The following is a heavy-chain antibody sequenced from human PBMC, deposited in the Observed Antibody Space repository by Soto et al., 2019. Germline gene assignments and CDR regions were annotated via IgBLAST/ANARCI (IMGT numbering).Heavy chain of an antibody. J-gene: IGHJ6*02. CDR3: THKGGRGAGMDV. V-gene: IGHV2-5*02. D-gene: IGHD2-15*01. CDR1: GFSLSNSGVG. CDR2: IYWDDDE. Sequence: QITVKESGPTLVKPTQTLTLTCTFSGFSLSNSGVGVAWIRQPPGKALEWLALIYWDDDERYRPSLGSRLTIPKDTSKNQVVLTMTNVDPVDTATYFCTHKGGRGAGMDVWGQGTTVTVSS.